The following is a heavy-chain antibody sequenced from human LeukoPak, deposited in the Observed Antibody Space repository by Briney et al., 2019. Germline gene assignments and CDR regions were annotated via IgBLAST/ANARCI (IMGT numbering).Heavy chain of an antibody. CDR1: GGSFSVYH. D-gene: IGHD6-13*01. V-gene: IGHV4-34*01. Sequence: SETLSLTCDVYGGSFSVYHWSWIRQSPGKGLEWIGEMNYSGSTTNYNPSLESRVTISVDTSKNQFSLKLTSVTAADTALYYCTRSGLTGMRQYPRAAYYYYGMDVWGQGTAVTVSS. J-gene: IGHJ6*02. CDR2: MNYSGSTT. CDR3: TRSGLTGMRQYPRAAYYYYGMDV.